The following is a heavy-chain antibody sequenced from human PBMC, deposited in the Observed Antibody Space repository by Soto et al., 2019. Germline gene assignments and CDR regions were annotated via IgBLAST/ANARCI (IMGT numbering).Heavy chain of an antibody. D-gene: IGHD3-10*01. CDR1: GGSFSIYT. V-gene: IGHV1-69*13. CDR2: IIPIFGTA. J-gene: IGHJ5*02. Sequence: SVKVSCKPSGGSFSIYTFNWVRQAPGQGLEWMGGIIPIFGTATYAQKFQGRVTITAEDATSTAYMEVRALRSEDTAVYYCARGVSGSYSSPLDRWGQGTLATVSS. CDR3: ARGVSGSYSSPLDR.